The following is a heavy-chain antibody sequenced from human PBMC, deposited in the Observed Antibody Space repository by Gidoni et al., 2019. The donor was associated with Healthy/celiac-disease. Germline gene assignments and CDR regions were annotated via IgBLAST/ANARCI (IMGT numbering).Heavy chain of an antibody. D-gene: IGHD6-6*01. CDR3: AKDRMKEQLVWPDAFDI. Sequence: EVQLLESGGGLVQPGGSLRLSCAASGFTFSSYAMGWVRQAPGKGLEWVSAISCSGGSTDYADSVKGRFTISIDNSKNTLYLQMNSLRAEDTAVYYCAKDRMKEQLVWPDAFDIWGQGTMVTVSS. J-gene: IGHJ3*02. CDR1: GFTFSSYA. CDR2: ISCSGGST. V-gene: IGHV3-23*01.